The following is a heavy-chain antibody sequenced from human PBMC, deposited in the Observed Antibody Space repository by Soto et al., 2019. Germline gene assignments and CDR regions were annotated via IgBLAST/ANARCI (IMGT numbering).Heavy chain of an antibody. Sequence: GGSLRLSCAASGFTFSSYAMSWVRQAPGKGLEWVSAISGSGGSTYYADSVKGRFTISRDNSKNTLYLQMNSLRAEDTAVYYCAKDGPYDILTDGGWFDPWGQGTLVTVSS. CDR3: AKDGPYDILTDGGWFDP. J-gene: IGHJ5*02. D-gene: IGHD3-9*01. CDR1: GFTFSSYA. V-gene: IGHV3-23*01. CDR2: ISGSGGST.